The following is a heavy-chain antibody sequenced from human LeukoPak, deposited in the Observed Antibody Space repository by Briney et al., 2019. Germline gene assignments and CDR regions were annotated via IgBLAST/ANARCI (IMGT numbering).Heavy chain of an antibody. CDR2: IYYSGST. J-gene: IGHJ3*02. D-gene: IGHD6-13*01. CDR1: GGSISSYY. Sequence: SETLSLTCTVSGGSISSYYWSWIRPPPGKGPEWIGYIYYSGSTNYNPSLKSRVTISVDTTKTQFSLKLSSVTAADTAVYYCARGGGSSWGDAFDIWGQGTMVTVSS. CDR3: ARGGGSSWGDAFDI. V-gene: IGHV4-59*01.